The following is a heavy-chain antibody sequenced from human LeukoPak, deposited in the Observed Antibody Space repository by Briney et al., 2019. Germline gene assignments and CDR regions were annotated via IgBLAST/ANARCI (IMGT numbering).Heavy chain of an antibody. Sequence: PSETLSLTCTVSGGSISYYYWGWLRQPPGKGLEWIGYIYYSGSTSYNPSLKSRVTISVDTSKNQFSLKLTSVTAADTAVYYCARLYLPATRFDYWGQGTLVTVSS. J-gene: IGHJ4*02. V-gene: IGHV4-59*08. CDR1: GGSISYYY. CDR3: ARLYLPATRFDY. D-gene: IGHD5-24*01. CDR2: IYYSGST.